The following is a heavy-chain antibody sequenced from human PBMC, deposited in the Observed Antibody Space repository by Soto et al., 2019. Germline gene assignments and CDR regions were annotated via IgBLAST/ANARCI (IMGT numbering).Heavy chain of an antibody. V-gene: IGHV1-69*06. D-gene: IGHD3-10*01. CDR2: IIPIFGTA. J-gene: IGHJ6*02. CDR1: GGTFSSYA. CDR3: AGGPRTVRGVKMDV. Sequence: QVQLVQSGAEVKKPGSSVKVSCKASGGTFSSYAISWVRQAPGQGLEWMGGIIPIFGTANYAQKFQGRVTITADKSTSTADMERSSLRSEDTAVYDGAGGPRTVRGVKMDVWGQGTTVTVSS.